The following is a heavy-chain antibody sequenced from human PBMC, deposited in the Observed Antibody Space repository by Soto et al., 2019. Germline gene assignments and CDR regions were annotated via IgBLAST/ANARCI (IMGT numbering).Heavy chain of an antibody. Sequence: QVQLVQSGAEMMKPGSSVKVSCKASGGTFSSYAISWVRQAPGQGLEWMGGIIPIFGTANYAQKFQGRVTITADESTSTAYMELSSLISEDTAVYYSASAIRFLEWLFVGMDVWGQGTTVTVSS. J-gene: IGHJ6*02. CDR1: GGTFSSYA. D-gene: IGHD3-3*01. CDR3: ASAIRFLEWLFVGMDV. V-gene: IGHV1-69*01. CDR2: IIPIFGTA.